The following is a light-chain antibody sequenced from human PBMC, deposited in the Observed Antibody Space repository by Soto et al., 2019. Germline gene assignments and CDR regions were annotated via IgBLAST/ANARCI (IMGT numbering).Light chain of an antibody. V-gene: IGKV3-20*01. CDR1: QGVSSNY. Sequence: EIVLTQSPGTRSLSPGERATLSCRASQGVSSNYLAWYQQKSGQAPRLLLYGTSSRATGIPERFSGSGSGTDFTLTISRLEPEDFAVYYCQHYGSSRTFGQGTKVEIK. J-gene: IGKJ1*01. CDR2: GTS. CDR3: QHYGSSRT.